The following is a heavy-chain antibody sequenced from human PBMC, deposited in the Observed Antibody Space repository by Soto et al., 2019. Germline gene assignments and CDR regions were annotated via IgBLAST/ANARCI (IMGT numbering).Heavy chain of an antibody. CDR3: ARPKYSSSWYRPGRVYSSGWYSDY. D-gene: IGHD6-13*01. Sequence: VDSLKMSCKCYGYSFTSYWIACVRQMPGNVVEGRGVIYPGDSDTRYSPSFQGQVTISADKSISTAYLQWSSLKASETAMYYCARPKYSSSWYRPGRVYSSGWYSDYWGQGTLDSVSS. V-gene: IGHV5-51*01. J-gene: IGHJ4*02. CDR2: IYPGDSDT. CDR1: GYSFTSYW.